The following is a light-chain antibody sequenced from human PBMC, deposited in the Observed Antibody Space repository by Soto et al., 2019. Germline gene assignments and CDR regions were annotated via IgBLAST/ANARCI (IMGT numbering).Light chain of an antibody. CDR1: SSVIGAYDY. V-gene: IGLV2-11*01. CDR2: DVN. CDR3: CSYAGSCFV. Sequence: QSVLTQPLSVSGAPGQSVAISCTGTSSVIGAYDYVSWYQQHPGQAPNLIIYDVNKRPSGVPDRFFGSKSGNTASLTISGLQAEDEADYYCCSYAGSCFVFGTGTKLTVL. J-gene: IGLJ1*01.